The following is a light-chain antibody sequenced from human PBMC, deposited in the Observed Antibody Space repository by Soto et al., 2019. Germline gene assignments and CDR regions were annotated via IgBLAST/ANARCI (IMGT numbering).Light chain of an antibody. CDR3: QQYYNWPRT. J-gene: IGKJ1*01. V-gene: IGKV3-15*01. CDR2: SAS. Sequence: EIVMTQSPATLSLSPGERATLPCRASESVSSNLAWYQQKPGQAPSLLIFSASTRATGVPARFSGSGSGTEFTLTISSLQSEDFAVYYCQQYYNWPRTFGQGTRVEIK. CDR1: ESVSSN.